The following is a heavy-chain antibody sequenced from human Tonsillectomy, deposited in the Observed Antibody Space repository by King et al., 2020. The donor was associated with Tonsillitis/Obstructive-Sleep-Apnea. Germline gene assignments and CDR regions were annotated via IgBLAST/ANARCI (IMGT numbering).Heavy chain of an antibody. CDR2: INSDGSSS. J-gene: IGHJ5*02. V-gene: IGHV3-74*01. D-gene: IGHD2-2*01. Sequence: VQLVESGGGLVQPGGSLRLSCAASGFIFSNYWRHWVRQAPGKGLVWVSRINSDGSSSDYAVSVKGRFTISRDNAKNTLYLQMNALRAEDTAVYYCVRGGDCRSTSCDNWFDPWGQGTLVTVSS. CDR1: GFIFSNYW. CDR3: VRGGDCRSTSCDNWFDP.